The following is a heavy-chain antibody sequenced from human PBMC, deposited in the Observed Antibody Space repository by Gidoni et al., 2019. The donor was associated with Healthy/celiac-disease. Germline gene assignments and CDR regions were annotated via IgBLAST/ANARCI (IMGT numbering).Heavy chain of an antibody. CDR3: ARTPLKGSSWLFDY. CDR1: GFSLSTARMG. V-gene: IGHV2-26*01. D-gene: IGHD6-13*01. Sequence: QVTLKESGPVLVKPTETLTLTCTVSGFSLSTARMGVSWIRQPPGKALDWLAHIFSNDEKSYRTSLKSRLTISKDTSKSQVVLTMTNMDPVDTATYYCARTPLKGSSWLFDYWGQGTLVTVSS. CDR2: IFSNDEK. J-gene: IGHJ4*02.